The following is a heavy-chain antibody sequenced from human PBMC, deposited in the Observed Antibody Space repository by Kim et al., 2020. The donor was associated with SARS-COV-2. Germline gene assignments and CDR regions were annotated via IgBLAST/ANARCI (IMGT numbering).Heavy chain of an antibody. CDR3: AKGLTILLDY. CDR2: ISYDGSVK. J-gene: IGHJ4*02. CDR1: GFTFSGYG. D-gene: IGHD3-3*01. Sequence: GGSLRLSCAASGFTFSGYGMHWVRQAPGKGLEWLALISYDGSVKNYADSVKGRFTISRDDSKNTLYLQMNSLKVEDTAVYYCAKGLTILLDYGGQGSLVTVSS. V-gene: IGHV3-30*18.